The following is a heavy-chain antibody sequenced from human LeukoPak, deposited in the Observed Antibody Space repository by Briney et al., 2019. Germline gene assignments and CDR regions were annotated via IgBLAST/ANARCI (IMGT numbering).Heavy chain of an antibody. CDR1: GFTFSSYG. CDR3: AKTQGYYDC. CDR2: IGVGGTT. V-gene: IGHV3-23*01. Sequence: GGSLRPSCAASGFTFSSYGMNWVRQAPGKGLEWVSGIGVGGTTYYADSVKGRFTISRDTSKSTLSLQMNSLRAEDTAVYYCAKTQGYYDCWGQGTLVTVSS. J-gene: IGHJ4*02. D-gene: IGHD3-22*01.